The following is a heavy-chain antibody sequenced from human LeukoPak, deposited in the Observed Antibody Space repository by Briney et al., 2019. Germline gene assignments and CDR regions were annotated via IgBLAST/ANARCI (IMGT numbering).Heavy chain of an antibody. CDR3: ARNYFEY. CDR2: IKEDASQK. V-gene: IGHV3-7*01. J-gene: IGHJ4*02. CDR1: GFTFSSYW. Sequence: GGSLRLSCAASGFTFSSYWMMWVRQAPGKGLEWVANIKEDASQKYYLDSVKGRFTISRDNAKNLLFLQMNSLTAEDTAVYYCARNYFEYWGQGTQVTVFS.